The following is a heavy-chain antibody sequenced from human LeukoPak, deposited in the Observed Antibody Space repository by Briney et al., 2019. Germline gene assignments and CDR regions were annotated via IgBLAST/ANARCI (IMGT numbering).Heavy chain of an antibody. CDR2: INHSGST. J-gene: IGHJ4*02. Sequence: SETLSLTCTVSGGSISSSSSYWGWIRQPPGKGLEWIGEINHSGSTNYNPSLKSRVTISVDTSKNQFSLKLSSVTAADTAVYYCARSGRWLRVTDYWGQGTLVTVSS. CDR3: ARSGRWLRVTDY. D-gene: IGHD5-12*01. V-gene: IGHV4-39*07. CDR1: GGSISSSSSY.